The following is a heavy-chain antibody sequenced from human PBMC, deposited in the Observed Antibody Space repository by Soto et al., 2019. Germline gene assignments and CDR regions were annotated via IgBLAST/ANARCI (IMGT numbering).Heavy chain of an antibody. CDR2: IYHSGST. CDR1: GGSISSGGYC. CDR3: ATPAHYYDSSGFLFDC. J-gene: IGHJ4*02. V-gene: IGHV4-30-2*01. D-gene: IGHD3-22*01. Sequence: PSETLSLTCAVSGGSISSGGYCWSWIRQPPGKGLEWIGYIYHSGSTYYNPSLKSRVTISVDTSKNQFSLKLSSGTAAGTAVYSCATPAHYYDSSGFLFDCWGQGTPVTVSS.